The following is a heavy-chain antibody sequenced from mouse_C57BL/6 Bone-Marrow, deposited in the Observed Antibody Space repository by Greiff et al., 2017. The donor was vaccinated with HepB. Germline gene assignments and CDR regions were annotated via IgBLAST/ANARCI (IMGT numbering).Heavy chain of an antibody. Sequence: VQLQQSGPELVKPGASVKISCKASGYSFTGYYMNWVKQSPEKSLEWIGEINPSTGGTTYNQKFKAEATLTVDKSSSTAYMQLKSLTSEDSAVYYCARNYYGSSYWYFDVWGTGTTVTVSS. CDR2: INPSTGGT. D-gene: IGHD1-1*01. CDR1: GYSFTGYY. J-gene: IGHJ1*03. V-gene: IGHV1-42*01. CDR3: ARNYYGSSYWYFDV.